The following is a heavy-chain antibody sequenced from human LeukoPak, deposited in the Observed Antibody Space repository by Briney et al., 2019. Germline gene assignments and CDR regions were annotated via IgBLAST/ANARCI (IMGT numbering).Heavy chain of an antibody. CDR1: GFTFDDYA. D-gene: IGHD3-22*01. J-gene: IGHJ4*02. Sequence: GGSLRLSCAASGFTFDDYAMHWVRQAPGKGLEWVSGISWNSGSIGYADSVKGRFTISRDNAKNSLYLQMNSPRAEDTALYYCAKGPYYYDSSGYNGYFDYWGQGTLVTVSS. CDR2: ISWNSGSI. CDR3: AKGPYYYDSSGYNGYFDY. V-gene: IGHV3-9*01.